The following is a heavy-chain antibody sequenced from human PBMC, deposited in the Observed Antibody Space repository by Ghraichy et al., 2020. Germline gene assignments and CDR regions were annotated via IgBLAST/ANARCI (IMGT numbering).Heavy chain of an antibody. CDR1: GGSISGYY. CDR3: ARTPHTAARPWWFDP. Sequence: SETLSLTCTVSGGSISGYYWTWIRQPPGKRLEWIGYIYYGGSTDYNPSLKSRVTISLDSSKNQLSLKLRSVTATDTAVYFCARTPHTAARPWWFDPWGQGKLVTVS. V-gene: IGHV4-59*01. D-gene: IGHD6-6*01. CDR2: IYYGGST. J-gene: IGHJ5*02.